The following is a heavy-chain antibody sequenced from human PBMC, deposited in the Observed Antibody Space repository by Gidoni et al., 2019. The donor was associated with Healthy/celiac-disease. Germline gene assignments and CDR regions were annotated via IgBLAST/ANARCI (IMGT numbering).Heavy chain of an antibody. J-gene: IGHJ6*02. D-gene: IGHD3-10*01. CDR1: GFTFSRYA. CDR3: AKDGLLLWFGELLTPTSGMDV. V-gene: IGHV3-23*01. Sequence: EVQLLESGGGLVQPGGSLRLSCAASGFTFSRYAMSWARQAHGKGLEWVSAISGSGGSTYYADSVKGRFTISRDNSKNTLYLKMNSLRAEDTAVYYCAKDGLLLWFGELLTPTSGMDVWGQGTTVTVSS. CDR2: ISGSGGST.